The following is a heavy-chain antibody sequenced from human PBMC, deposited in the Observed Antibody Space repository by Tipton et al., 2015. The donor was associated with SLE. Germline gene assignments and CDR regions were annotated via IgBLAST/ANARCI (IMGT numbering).Heavy chain of an antibody. D-gene: IGHD6-6*01. Sequence: TLSLTCDVSGNDISRGTYWAWIRQPPGKGLEWIGSIFQSGSARYNPSLKSRASISVDTSKNQFSLRLTSVTAADTAVYYCAREEYSSSSGWYLDLWGRGTLATVSS. V-gene: IGHV4-38-2*02. CDR2: IFQSGSA. CDR1: GNDISRGTY. J-gene: IGHJ2*01. CDR3: AREEYSSSSGWYLDL.